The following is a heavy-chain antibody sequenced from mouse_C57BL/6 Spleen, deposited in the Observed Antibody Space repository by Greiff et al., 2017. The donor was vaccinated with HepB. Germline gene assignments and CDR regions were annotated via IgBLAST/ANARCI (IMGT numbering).Heavy chain of an antibody. CDR1: GYTFTSYW. Sequence: QVQLQQSGTELVKPGASVKLSCKASGYTFTSYWMHWVKQRPGQGLEWIGNINPSNGGTNYNEKFKSKATLTVDKSSSTAYMQLSSLTSEDSAVYYCAKGDYDEVYYFDYWGQGTTLTVSS. CDR2: INPSNGGT. J-gene: IGHJ2*01. CDR3: AKGDYDEVYYFDY. V-gene: IGHV1-53*01. D-gene: IGHD2-4*01.